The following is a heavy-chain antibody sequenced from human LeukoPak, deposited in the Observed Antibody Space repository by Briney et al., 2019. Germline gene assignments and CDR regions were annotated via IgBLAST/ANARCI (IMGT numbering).Heavy chain of an antibody. CDR2: INPNSGGT. D-gene: IGHD6-6*01. Sequence: ASVKVSCKASGYTFTSHYMHWVRQAPGQGLEWMGWINPNSGGTNYAQKFQGRVTMTRDTSISTAYMELSRLRSDDTAVYYCAREGKGAAREEPFDYWGQGTLVTVSS. J-gene: IGHJ4*02. V-gene: IGHV1-2*02. CDR3: AREGKGAAREEPFDY. CDR1: GYTFTSHY.